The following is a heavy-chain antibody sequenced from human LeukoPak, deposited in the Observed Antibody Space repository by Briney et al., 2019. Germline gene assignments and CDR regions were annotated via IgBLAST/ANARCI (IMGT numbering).Heavy chain of an antibody. CDR1: GFTVSSNY. CDR2: IYSGGST. Sequence: PGGSLRLSCAASGFTVSSNYMSWVRQAPGKGLEWVSVIYSGGSTYYADSVKGRFTISRENSKNTLYLQMNSLRAEDTAVYYCARVWYDILTGYVDYWGQGTLVTVSS. V-gene: IGHV3-53*01. J-gene: IGHJ4*02. CDR3: ARVWYDILTGYVDY. D-gene: IGHD3-9*01.